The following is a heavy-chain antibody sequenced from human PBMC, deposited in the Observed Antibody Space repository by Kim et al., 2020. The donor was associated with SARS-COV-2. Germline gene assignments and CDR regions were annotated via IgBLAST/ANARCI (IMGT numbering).Heavy chain of an antibody. J-gene: IGHJ4*02. CDR2: ISYDGSNH. D-gene: IGHD5-12*01. V-gene: IGHV3-30*18. Sequence: GGSLRLSCAASGFTFSSYAMHWVRQAPGTGLEWVAVISYDGSNHYSADSVEGRFTTSRDNAKNMLYLQMNSRSAEDTAVYYCAKDGRGFDLWVDLFDYWGQGTLVTVSS. CDR3: AKDGRGFDLWVDLFDY. CDR1: GFTFSSYA.